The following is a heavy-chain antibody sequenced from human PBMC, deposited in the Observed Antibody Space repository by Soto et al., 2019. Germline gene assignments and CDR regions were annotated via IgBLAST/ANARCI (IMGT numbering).Heavy chain of an antibody. Sequence: GASVKISCKASGGTFSSYAISWVRQAPGQGLEWMGGIIPIFGTANYAQKFQGRVTITADESTSTAYMELSSLRSEDTAVSYCTRESYYYDSSGYPPDYYFYGMDVWGQGTTVTVSS. J-gene: IGHJ6*02. D-gene: IGHD3-22*01. V-gene: IGHV1-69*13. CDR3: TRESYYYDSSGYPPDYYFYGMDV. CDR1: GGTFSSYA. CDR2: IIPIFGTA.